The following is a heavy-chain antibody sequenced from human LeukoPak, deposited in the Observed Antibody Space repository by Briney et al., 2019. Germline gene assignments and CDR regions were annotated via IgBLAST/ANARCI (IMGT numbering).Heavy chain of an antibody. CDR1: GGTFSRNA. D-gene: IGHD4-17*01. CDR3: ARGTAPTVRSGYYYYYYMDV. Sequence: SVKVSCKASGGTFSRNAISWVRQAPGQGLEWMGGIIPIFGTANYAQKFQGRVTITADESTSTAYMELSSLRSEDTAVYYCARGTAPTVRSGYYYYYYMDVWGKGTTVTVSS. V-gene: IGHV1-69*13. CDR2: IIPIFGTA. J-gene: IGHJ6*03.